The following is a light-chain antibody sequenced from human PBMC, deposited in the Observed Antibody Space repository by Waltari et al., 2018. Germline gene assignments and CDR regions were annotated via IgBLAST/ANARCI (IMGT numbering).Light chain of an antibody. Sequence: VLTQSPGTLSLSPGERATLSCRASQSLTKRYLAWYQQKPGQAPRLLIYGASSRAAGIPDRFSGSGSGTDFTLTISSLEPEDSAVYYCQQYGSSILYTFGQGTKLEIK. CDR3: QQYGSSILYT. J-gene: IGKJ2*01. V-gene: IGKV3-20*01. CDR1: QSLTKRY. CDR2: GAS.